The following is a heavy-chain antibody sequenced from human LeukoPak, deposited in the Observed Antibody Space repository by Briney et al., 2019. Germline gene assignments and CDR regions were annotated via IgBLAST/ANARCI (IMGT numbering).Heavy chain of an antibody. CDR1: GGSFSPYY. D-gene: IGHD6-13*01. Sequence: SETLSLTCSVSGGSFSPYYWSWIRQSAGKGLEWIGSIYTSGSTNYNPSLKSRVTMSVDTSQNQFSLKLNSVTAADTAVYYCARGPELSISAAGSFDSWGQGTLVTVSS. CDR2: IYTSGST. V-gene: IGHV4-4*07. CDR3: ARGPELSISAAGSFDS. J-gene: IGHJ4*02.